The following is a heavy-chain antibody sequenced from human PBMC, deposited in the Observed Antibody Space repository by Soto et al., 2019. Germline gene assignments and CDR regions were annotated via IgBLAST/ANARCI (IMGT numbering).Heavy chain of an antibody. CDR3: GGVRPSGYVLF. Sequence: KSSETLSLTCTLSGGSLSSHYWTWIRQAPRKGREWIMYVYISGNTSYNPSLESRVTISIDTAKNQYSLRLASVTAADTAFYYCGGVRPSGYVLFWGQGTLVTVSS. CDR2: VYISGNT. D-gene: IGHD6-25*01. V-gene: IGHV4-59*11. CDR1: GGSLSSHY. J-gene: IGHJ4*02.